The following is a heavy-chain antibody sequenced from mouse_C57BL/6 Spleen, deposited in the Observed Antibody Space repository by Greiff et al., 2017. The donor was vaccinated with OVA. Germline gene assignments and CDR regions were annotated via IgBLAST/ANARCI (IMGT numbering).Heavy chain of an antibody. CDR1: GYTFTDYN. D-gene: IGHD2-1*01. V-gene: IGHV1-22*01. CDR3: ARDGNYLHYFDY. J-gene: IGHJ2*01. CDR2: INPNNGGT. Sequence: VQLQQSGPELVKPGASVKMSCKASGYTFTDYNMHWVKQSHGKSLEWIGYINPNNGGTSYNQKFKGKATLTVNKSSSTAYMELRSLTSEDSAVYYCARDGNYLHYFDYWGQGTTLTVSS.